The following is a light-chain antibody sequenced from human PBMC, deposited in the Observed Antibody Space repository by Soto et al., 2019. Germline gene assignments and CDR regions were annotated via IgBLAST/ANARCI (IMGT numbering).Light chain of an antibody. V-gene: IGKV3-15*01. J-gene: IGKJ1*01. CDR1: QSVSSN. CDR2: GEF. CDR3: QDYNVWPHA. Sequence: EIVMTQSPVTLSVSPGERVTLSCRASQSVSSNLAWSQQKPAQAPSHLIYGEFTTATGIPATFSATRSGTEFTLTISRLQSEDFELYYCQDYNVWPHAFGQGTKVDIK.